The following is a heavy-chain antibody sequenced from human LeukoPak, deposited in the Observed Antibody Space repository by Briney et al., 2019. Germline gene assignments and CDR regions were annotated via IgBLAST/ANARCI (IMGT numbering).Heavy chain of an antibody. V-gene: IGHV4-61*08. D-gene: IGHD1-7*01. CDR1: GGSDSSGGFY. CDR3: AREDITGTASYFDY. Sequence: SETLSLTCTVSGGSDSSGGFYWTWIRQPPGKGLEWIGYIYYSGSTNYIPSLRSRLTISVDTSKNQFSLKLSSVTAADTAVYYCAREDITGTASYFDYWGQGTLVTVSS. CDR2: IYYSGST. J-gene: IGHJ4*02.